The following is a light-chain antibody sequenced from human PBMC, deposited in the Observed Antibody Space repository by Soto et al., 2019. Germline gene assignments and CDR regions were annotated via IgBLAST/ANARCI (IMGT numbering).Light chain of an antibody. CDR1: QGIRND. J-gene: IGKJ4*01. CDR2: AAS. CDR3: QQRSNWLT. Sequence: IQMTQSPSSLSASVGDRVTITCRASQGIRNDLGWYQQKPGKAPKLLIYAASSLQSGVPSRFSGSGSGTDFTLTISSLEPEDFAVYYCQQRSNWLTFGGGTKVDIK. V-gene: IGKV1-6*01.